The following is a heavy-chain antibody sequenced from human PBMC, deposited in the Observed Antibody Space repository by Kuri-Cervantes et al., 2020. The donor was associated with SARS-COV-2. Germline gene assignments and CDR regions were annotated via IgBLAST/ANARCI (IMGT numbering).Heavy chain of an antibody. Sequence: GESLKISCAASAFTFSSYAMHWVRQAPGKGLEWVAIISYDGSNKYYPDSVKGRFTISRDNSKNTLYLQMNSLRAEDTAVYYCARDRVGVHDYWGQGTLVTVSS. J-gene: IGHJ4*02. D-gene: IGHD2-21*01. V-gene: IGHV3-30-3*01. CDR3: ARDRVGVHDY. CDR2: ISYDGSNK. CDR1: AFTFSSYA.